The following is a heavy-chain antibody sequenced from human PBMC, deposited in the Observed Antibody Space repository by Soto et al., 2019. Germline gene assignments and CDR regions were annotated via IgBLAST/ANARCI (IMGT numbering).Heavy chain of an antibody. CDR3: NTLYYDYVWGSPY. Sequence: PGGSLRLSCAASGFNFNNAWMNWVRQAPGKGLEWVGRIKSKTGGGATDYAAPVKGRFTISRDDSKNTLYLQMNSLKTEDTAVYYCNTLYYDYVWGSPYWGQGTLVTVSS. V-gene: IGHV3-15*07. CDR2: IKSKTGGGAT. D-gene: IGHD3-16*01. CDR1: GFNFNNAW. J-gene: IGHJ4*02.